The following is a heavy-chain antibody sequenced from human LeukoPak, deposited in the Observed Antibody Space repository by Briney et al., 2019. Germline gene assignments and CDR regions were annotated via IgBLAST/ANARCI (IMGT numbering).Heavy chain of an antibody. CDR3: AKDVGVVLSTSFDFGH. J-gene: IGHJ4*02. CDR1: GFTFSTYA. D-gene: IGHD3-10*01. Sequence: GGSLRLSCVVSGFTFSTYAMSWVRQAPGKGLEWVAFISGSGRNTYYADSVKGRFTISRDNFRNTLSLQMNSLRPGDTAIYYCAKDVGVVLSTSFDFGHWGQGTLVAVSS. V-gene: IGHV3-23*01. CDR2: ISGSGRNT.